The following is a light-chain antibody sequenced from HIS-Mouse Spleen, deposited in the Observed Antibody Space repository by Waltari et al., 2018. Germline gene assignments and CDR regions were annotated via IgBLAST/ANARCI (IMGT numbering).Light chain of an antibody. CDR2: EVS. J-gene: IGLJ3*02. CDR3: SSYTSSSTLAV. V-gene: IGLV2-14*01. CDR1: SSDVRGYNY. Sequence: QSALTQPASVSGSPGQSITIPCTGTSSDVRGYNYVSWYQQHPGKAPKLMIYEVSNRPSGVSNRFSGSKSGNTASLTISGLQAEDEADYYCSSYTSSSTLAVFGGGTKLTVL.